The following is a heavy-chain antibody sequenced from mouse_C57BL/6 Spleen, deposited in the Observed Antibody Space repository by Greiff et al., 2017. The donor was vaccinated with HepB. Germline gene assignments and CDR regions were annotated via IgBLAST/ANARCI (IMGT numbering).Heavy chain of an antibody. CDR3: ARGGYSNYLYYFDY. V-gene: IGHV1-66*01. Sequence: VQLQQSGPELVKPGASVKISCKASGYSFTSYYIHWVKQRPGQGLEWIGWIYPGSGNTKYNEKFKGKATLTADTSSSTAYMQLSSLTSEDSAVYYCARGGYSNYLYYFDYWGQGTTLTVSS. J-gene: IGHJ2*01. CDR1: GYSFTSYY. D-gene: IGHD2-5*01. CDR2: IYPGSGNT.